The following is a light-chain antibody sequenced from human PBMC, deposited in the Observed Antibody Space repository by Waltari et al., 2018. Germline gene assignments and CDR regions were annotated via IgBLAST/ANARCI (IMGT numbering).Light chain of an antibody. CDR2: EEY. Sequence: KFMLTQPHSVSESPGKTVTISCTGSGGSIATNYVQWYQQRPGSAPILLIFEEYQRPSGLPGRFSGSIDTSSNSASLTISGLKTEDEADYFCQSYDRTDWVFGGGTKLTVL. CDR1: GGSIATNY. J-gene: IGLJ3*02. V-gene: IGLV6-57*02. CDR3: QSYDRTDWV.